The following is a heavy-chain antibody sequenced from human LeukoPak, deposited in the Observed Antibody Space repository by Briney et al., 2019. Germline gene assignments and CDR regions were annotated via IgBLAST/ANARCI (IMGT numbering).Heavy chain of an antibody. Sequence: SETLSLTCTASGSSINSGYYWGWIRQPPGKGLEWIGSIYHSGSTYYNPSLKSRVTISVDTSKNQFSLKLNSLTAADTAVYYCARGRALFDWGQGTLVTVSS. CDR3: ARGRALFD. D-gene: IGHD2-21*01. CDR1: GSSINSGYY. V-gene: IGHV4-38-2*02. CDR2: IYHSGST. J-gene: IGHJ4*02.